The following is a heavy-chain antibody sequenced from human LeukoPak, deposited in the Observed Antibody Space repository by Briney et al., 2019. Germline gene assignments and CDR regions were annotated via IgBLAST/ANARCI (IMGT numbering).Heavy chain of an antibody. CDR3: ARSPWFGELLESYFDY. CDR1: GFTFSSYE. Sequence: GGSLRLSCAASGFTFSSYEMNWVRQAPGKGLEWVSYISSSGSTIYYADSVKSRFTISRDNAKNSLYLQMSSLRAEDTAVYYCARSPWFGELLESYFDYWGQGTLVTVSS. D-gene: IGHD3-10*01. CDR2: ISSSGSTI. J-gene: IGHJ4*02. V-gene: IGHV3-48*03.